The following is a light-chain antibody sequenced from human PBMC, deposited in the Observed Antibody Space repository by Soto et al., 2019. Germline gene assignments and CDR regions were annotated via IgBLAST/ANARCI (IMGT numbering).Light chain of an antibody. CDR3: MQSVQLPIT. CDR2: EVS. CDR1: QSLLLGDGKTY. V-gene: IGKV2D-29*01. J-gene: IGKJ5*01. Sequence: DIVITQSRLSLRCDRLERASISCRSSQSLLLGDGKTYLYWYLQKSGQPPQLLIYEVSNRFSGVPDRFSGSGSGTDFTLKISRVEAEDVGVYYCMQSVQLPITFGQGTRLEIK.